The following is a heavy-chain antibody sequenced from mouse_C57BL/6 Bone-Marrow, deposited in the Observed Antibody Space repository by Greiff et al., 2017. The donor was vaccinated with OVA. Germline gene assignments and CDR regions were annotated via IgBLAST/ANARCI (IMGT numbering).Heavy chain of an antibody. CDR3: TRYTTVGADD. J-gene: IGHJ2*01. CDR1: GYTFTDYE. V-gene: IGHV1-15*01. D-gene: IGHD1-1*01. CDR2: IDPETGGT. Sequence: VQLQQSGAELVRPGASVTLSCKASGYTFTDYEMHWVKQTPVHGLEWIGAIDPETGGTAYNQKFKGKAILTADKSSSTAYMELRSLTSEDSAVYYCTRYTTVGADDWGQGTTLTVSS.